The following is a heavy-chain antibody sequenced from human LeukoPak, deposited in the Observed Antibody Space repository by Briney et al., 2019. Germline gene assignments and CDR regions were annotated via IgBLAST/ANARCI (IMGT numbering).Heavy chain of an antibody. CDR1: GFTFSRNW. D-gene: IGHD3-10*01. V-gene: IGHV3-74*01. CDR2: ISTDGSTT. Sequence: PGGSLRLSCAASGFTFSRNWMHWVRQAPGKGLVWVSRISTDGSTTTYADSVKGRFTISRDNSKNTLYLQMNSLRAEDTAVYYCAKDVLLWFGELYWGQGTLVTVSS. J-gene: IGHJ4*02. CDR3: AKDVLLWFGELY.